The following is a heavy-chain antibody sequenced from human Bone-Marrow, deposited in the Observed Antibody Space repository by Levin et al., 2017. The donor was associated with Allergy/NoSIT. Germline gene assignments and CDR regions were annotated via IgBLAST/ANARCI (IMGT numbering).Heavy chain of an antibody. V-gene: IGHV3-66*01. Sequence: GESLKISCAASGFSVHNNYIRWVRQAPGKGLEWVSHIYSNGRTDYADAVKGRFTLSRDNPRNTLNLQMTSLRADDTAVYYCARDTGAWGQGTLVTVSS. CDR1: GFSVHNNY. CDR3: ARDTGA. D-gene: IGHD3-10*01. CDR2: IYSNGRT. J-gene: IGHJ4*02.